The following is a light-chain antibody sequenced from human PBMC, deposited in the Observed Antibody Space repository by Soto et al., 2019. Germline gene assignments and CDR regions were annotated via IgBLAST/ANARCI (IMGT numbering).Light chain of an antibody. V-gene: IGKV3-15*01. Sequence: EIVLTQSPATLSVSPGERATLSCRASQSVGSLLAWYQQKAGQAPRLLIYRASSRATGIAASVSGSGSGTEFTLTITSLQYADSAVYYCQQYNKWPITFGQGTPLAIK. J-gene: IGKJ5*01. CDR3: QQYNKWPIT. CDR1: QSVGSL. CDR2: RAS.